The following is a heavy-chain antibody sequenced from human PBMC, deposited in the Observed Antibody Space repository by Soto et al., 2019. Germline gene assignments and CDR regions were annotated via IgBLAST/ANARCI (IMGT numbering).Heavy chain of an antibody. CDR1: GFTFSSYS. Sequence: PGGSLRLSCAASGFTFSSYSMNWVRQAPGKGLEWVSSISSSSSYIYYADSVKGRFTISRDNAKNSLYLQMNSLRAEETAVYYCARDKYCRMTSSEALRYNLFDPWGQASLVT. D-gene: IGHD2-2*01. V-gene: IGHV3-21*01. J-gene: IGHJ5*01. CDR2: ISSSSSYI. CDR3: ARDKYCRMTSSEALRYNLFDP.